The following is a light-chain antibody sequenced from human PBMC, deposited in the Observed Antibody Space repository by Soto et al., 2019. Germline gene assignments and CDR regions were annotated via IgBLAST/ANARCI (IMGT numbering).Light chain of an antibody. Sequence: EIVLTQSPGTLSLSPGERATLSCRASQSVRSNLAWYQQKPGQAPSLLIYGAFTRATGIPARFSGTGSGTEFTLTISSLQSEDFAVYYCQQYGRSPTTFGQGTKVDI. J-gene: IGKJ1*01. V-gene: IGKV3-15*01. CDR1: QSVRSN. CDR2: GAF. CDR3: QQYGRSPTT.